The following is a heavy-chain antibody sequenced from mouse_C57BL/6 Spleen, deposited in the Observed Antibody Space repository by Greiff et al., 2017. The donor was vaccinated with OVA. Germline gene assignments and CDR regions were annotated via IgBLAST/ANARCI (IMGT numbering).Heavy chain of an antibody. CDR2: ISSGGSYP. J-gene: IGHJ2*01. CDR1: GFTFSSYG. CDR3: ARIYYGNCYIDY. Sequence: EVKLEESGGDLVKPGGSLKLSCAASGFTFSSYGMSWVRQTPDKRLEWVATISSGGSYPSYPDSVKGRFTISRENAKNTLYLQMSSMKSEDTAKYYCARIYYGNCYIDYWGQGTTLTVSS. D-gene: IGHD2-1*01. V-gene: IGHV5-6*02.